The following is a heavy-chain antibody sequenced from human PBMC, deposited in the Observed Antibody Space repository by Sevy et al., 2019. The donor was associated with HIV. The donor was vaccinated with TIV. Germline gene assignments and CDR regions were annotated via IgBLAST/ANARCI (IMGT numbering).Heavy chain of an antibody. D-gene: IGHD6-6*01. CDR2: INHSGST. Sequence: SETLSLTCAVYGGYFSGYYWSWIRQPPGKGLEWIGEINHSGSTNYNPSLKSRVTISVDTSKNQFSLKLSSVTAADTAVYYCARWGGITARPKNRTFDYWGQGSLVTVSS. J-gene: IGHJ4*02. CDR3: ARWGGITARPKNRTFDY. CDR1: GGYFSGYY. V-gene: IGHV4-34*01.